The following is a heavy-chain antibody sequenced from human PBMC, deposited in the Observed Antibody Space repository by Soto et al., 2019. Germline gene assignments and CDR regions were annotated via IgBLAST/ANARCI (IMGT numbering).Heavy chain of an antibody. Sequence: QVQLVQSGAEVKKPGSSVKVSCKASGGTFSSYAISWVRQSPGQGLEWMGGIIPIFGTANYAQKFQGRVTITADESTSTAYMELRSLRSEDTAVYYCARDREVLTWIQRIRGYYYYYGIDVWAQGTTVTVSS. D-gene: IGHD5-18*01. V-gene: IGHV1-69*01. CDR2: IIPIFGTA. J-gene: IGHJ6*02. CDR3: ARDREVLTWIQRIRGYYYYYGIDV. CDR1: GGTFSSYA.